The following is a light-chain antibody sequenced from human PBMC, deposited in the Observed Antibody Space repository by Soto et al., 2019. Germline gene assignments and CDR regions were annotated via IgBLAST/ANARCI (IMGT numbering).Light chain of an antibody. Sequence: QSVLTQPASVSGSPGQSITVSCTGTTSDVGGYDYVAWYQQHPGKAPKLMIYDVSSRPSGVSNRFSGSKAGNTASLTISGLQAEDEADSYCSSYLGSSTLSGVFGTGTKVTVL. CDR1: TSDVGGYDY. CDR3: SSYLGSSTLSGV. CDR2: DVS. J-gene: IGLJ1*01. V-gene: IGLV2-14*01.